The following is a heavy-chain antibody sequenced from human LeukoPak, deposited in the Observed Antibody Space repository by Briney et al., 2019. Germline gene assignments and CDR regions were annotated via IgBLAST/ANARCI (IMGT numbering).Heavy chain of an antibody. Sequence: PSETLSLTCTVSGGSISSSSYYWGWIRQPPGKGLEWIGSIYYSGSTYYNPSLKNRVTISVDTSKNQFSLKLNSVTAADTAVYYCASDYGGKGYWGQGTLVTVSS. J-gene: IGHJ4*02. CDR1: GGSISSSSYY. CDR3: ASDYGGKGY. D-gene: IGHD4-23*01. V-gene: IGHV4-39*07. CDR2: IYYSGST.